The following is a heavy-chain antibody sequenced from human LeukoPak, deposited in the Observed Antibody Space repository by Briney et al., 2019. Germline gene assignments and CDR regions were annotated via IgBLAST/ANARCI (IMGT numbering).Heavy chain of an antibody. CDR1: GGSIVGYY. CDR3: ARPPTNYTSSPYAFNI. V-gene: IGHV4-59*08. D-gene: IGHD3-3*01. CDR2: IYYTGST. Sequence: SETLSLTCTVSGGSIVGYYWSWIRQPPGKGLEWIGYIYYTGSTNYNTSLKSRVTISVDTSNNHFSLKLSSVTAADTAVYFCARPPTNYTSSPYAFNIWGLGTMVTVSS. J-gene: IGHJ3*02.